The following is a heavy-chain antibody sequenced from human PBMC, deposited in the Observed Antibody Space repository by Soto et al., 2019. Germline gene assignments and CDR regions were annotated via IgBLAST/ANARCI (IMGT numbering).Heavy chain of an antibody. CDR1: GGTFSSYA. J-gene: IGHJ6*02. CDR2: IIPIFGTA. V-gene: IGHV1-69*01. Sequence: QVQLVQSGAEVKKPGSSVKVSCKASGGTFSSYAISWVRQAPGQGLEWMGGIIPIFGTANYAQKFQGRVTITADESRRTAYRGRRSLRSEDTAVYYCGRVGGDYGDYGEDYHYYGMDVWGQGTTVTVSS. D-gene: IGHD4-17*01. CDR3: GRVGGDYGDYGEDYHYYGMDV.